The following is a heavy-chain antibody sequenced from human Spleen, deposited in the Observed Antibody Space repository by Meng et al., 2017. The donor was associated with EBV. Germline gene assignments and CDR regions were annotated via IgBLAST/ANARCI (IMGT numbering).Heavy chain of an antibody. D-gene: IGHD5-12*01. J-gene: IGHJ4*02. CDR1: GGSIRSGGYY. CDR3: ARGGDSDYEHAY. CDR2: IYYSGST. V-gene: IGHV4-30-4*01. Sequence: GQLPGSGPGLVKHSQTLSLTCAVSGGSIRSGGYYWSRSSQPPGKGLEWIGYIYYSGSTYYNPSLKSRVTISVDMSKNQFSLKLSSVTAADTAVYYCARGGDSDYEHAYWGQGTLVTVSS.